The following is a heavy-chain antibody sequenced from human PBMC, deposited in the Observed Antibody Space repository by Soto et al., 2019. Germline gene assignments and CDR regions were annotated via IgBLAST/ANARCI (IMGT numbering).Heavy chain of an antibody. J-gene: IGHJ6*02. V-gene: IGHV1-69*01. CDR1: GGTFSSYA. D-gene: IGHD5-12*01. CDR3: ASRYSGYDLYYGMDV. Sequence: QVQLVQSGAEVKKPGSSVKVSCKASGGTFSSYAISWVRQAPGQGLEWMGGIIPIFGTANYAQKFQGRVRITADEYTSRAYMELSSLRSEDTAVYYCASRYSGYDLYYGMDVWGQGTTVTVSS. CDR2: IIPIFGTA.